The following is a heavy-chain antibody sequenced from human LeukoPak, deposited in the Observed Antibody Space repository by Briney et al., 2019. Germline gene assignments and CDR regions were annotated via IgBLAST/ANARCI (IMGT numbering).Heavy chain of an antibody. CDR3: ARLTVSKTYYYYYGMDV. Sequence: GESLKISCKGSGYSFTSYWIGWVRQMPGKGLEWMGIIYPGDSDTRYSPSFQGQVTISADKSISTAYLQWSILKASDTAMYYCARLTVSKTYYYYYGMDVWGQGTTVTVSS. D-gene: IGHD2-8*01. V-gene: IGHV5-51*01. CDR1: GYSFTSYW. J-gene: IGHJ6*02. CDR2: IYPGDSDT.